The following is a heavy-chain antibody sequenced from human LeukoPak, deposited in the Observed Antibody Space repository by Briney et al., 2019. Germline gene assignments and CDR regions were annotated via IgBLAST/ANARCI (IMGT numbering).Heavy chain of an antibody. D-gene: IGHD1-26*01. CDR1: GFSLSTSGVG. Sequence: SGPTLVNPTQTLTLTCTFSGFSLSTSGVGVGWIRQPPGKALEWLALIYWNDYKRYSPPLKSRLTINKDTSKNQVVLTMTNMDPVDTATYYCAHRSQVLVGATALYYFDYWGQGTLVTVSS. V-gene: IGHV2-5*01. J-gene: IGHJ4*02. CDR3: AHRSQVLVGATALYYFDY. CDR2: IYWNDYK.